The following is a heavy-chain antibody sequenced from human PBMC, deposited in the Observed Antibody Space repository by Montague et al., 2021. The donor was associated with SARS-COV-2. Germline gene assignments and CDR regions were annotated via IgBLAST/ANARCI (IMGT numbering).Heavy chain of an antibody. D-gene: IGHD4-11*01. CDR2: IYYSGST. J-gene: IGHJ6*02. CDR3: ARDDYTPGDYYYYYGMDV. CDR1: GGSISSYY. Sequence: SETLSLTCTVSGGSISSYYWSWIRQPPGKGLEWIGYIYYSGSTNYNPSLKSRVTISVDTSKNQFSLKLSSVTAADTAVYYCARDDYTPGDYYYYYGMDVWGQGITVTVSS. V-gene: IGHV4-59*12.